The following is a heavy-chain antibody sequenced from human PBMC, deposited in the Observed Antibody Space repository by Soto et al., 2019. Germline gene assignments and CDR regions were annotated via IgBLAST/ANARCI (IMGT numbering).Heavy chain of an antibody. V-gene: IGHV4-59*01. CDR3: AREVSQRRISMVRGAPRHIDY. CDR1: GGSISGYH. CDR2: FHNSGNP. Sequence: SETLSLTCSISGGSISGYHWNWIRQTPGKGVEWIGYFHNSGNPKYSSSLKSRVTISVDMSEKQSSLILTSVTAADTAVYYCAREVSQRRISMVRGAPRHIDYWGQGILVTVSS. D-gene: IGHD3-10*01. J-gene: IGHJ4*02.